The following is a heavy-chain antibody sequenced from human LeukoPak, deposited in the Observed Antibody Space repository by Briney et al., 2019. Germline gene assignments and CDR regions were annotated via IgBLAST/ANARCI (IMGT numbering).Heavy chain of an antibody. J-gene: IGHJ4*02. CDR2: IYSGGST. CDR3: AKDRSIAAGGTVSEIDN. Sequence: PGGSLRLSCAASGFTVSSNYMSWVRQAPGKGLEWVSVIYSGGSTYYADSVKGRFTISRDNSKNTVFLQMNSLRAEDTAVYYCAKDRSIAAGGTVSEIDNWGQGTLVTVSS. CDR1: GFTVSSNY. V-gene: IGHV3-66*02. D-gene: IGHD6-13*01.